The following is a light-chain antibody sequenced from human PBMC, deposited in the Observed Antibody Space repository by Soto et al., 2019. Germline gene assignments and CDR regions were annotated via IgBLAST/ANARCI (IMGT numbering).Light chain of an antibody. CDR1: SSDIGLYDY. Sequence: QSMLTQPASVSGSPGQSITISCTGTSSDIGLYDYVSWYQQHPGKAPKLMIYDVSDRPSGVSTRFSGSKSGNTASLTISGLLAEDEADYYCSSSTTSSTLVVFGGGTKVTVL. CDR3: SSSTTSSTLVV. V-gene: IGLV2-14*03. CDR2: DVS. J-gene: IGLJ2*01.